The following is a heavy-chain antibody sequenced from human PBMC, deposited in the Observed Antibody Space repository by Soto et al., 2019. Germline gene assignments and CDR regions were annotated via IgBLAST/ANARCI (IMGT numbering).Heavy chain of an antibody. CDR3: ARERGFSSSSNGMDV. CDR2: IKQDGSEK. V-gene: IGHV3-7*01. CDR1: GFTFSSYW. J-gene: IGHJ6*02. Sequence: PGGSLRLSWAASGFTFSSYWMSWVRQAPGKGLEWVANIKQDGSEKYYVDSVKGRFTISTDNAKNSLYLQMNSLRAEDTAVYYCARERGFSSSSNGMDVWGQGTTVTVSS. D-gene: IGHD6-6*01.